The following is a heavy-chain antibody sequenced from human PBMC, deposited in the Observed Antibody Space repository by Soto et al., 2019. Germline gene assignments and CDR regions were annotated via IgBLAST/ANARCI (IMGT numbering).Heavy chain of an antibody. CDR1: GGSISSYY. CDR3: GSLNREEYNTRHDWFDP. J-gene: IGHJ5*02. CDR2: IYYSGST. D-gene: IGHD1-20*01. Sequence: SETLSLTCTVSGGSISSYYWSWIRQPPGKGLEWIGYIYYSGSTNYNPSLKSRVTMSIDMSKNQFSLRLSSVTAADTAVYYCGSLNREEYNTRHDWFDPWGQGTLVTDSS. V-gene: IGHV4-59*08.